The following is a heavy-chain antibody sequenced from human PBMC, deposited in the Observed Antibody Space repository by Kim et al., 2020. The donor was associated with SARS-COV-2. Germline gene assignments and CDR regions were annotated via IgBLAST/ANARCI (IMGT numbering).Heavy chain of an antibody. D-gene: IGHD3-3*01. J-gene: IGHJ5*02. V-gene: IGHV4-59*08. CDR1: GGSFSSYY. CDR2: IYYSGTI. CDR3: ARFETIFGFSGFDP. Sequence: SETLSLTCIVSGGSFSSYYWSWIRKPPGKGLEWIGYIYYSGTINYNPSFMNRVTMSLDTSKNQFSLKLTSVIAADTAVYHCARFETIFGFSGFDPWGQGT.